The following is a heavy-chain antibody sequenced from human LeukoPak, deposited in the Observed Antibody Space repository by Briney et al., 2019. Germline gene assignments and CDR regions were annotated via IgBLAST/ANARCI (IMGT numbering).Heavy chain of an antibody. V-gene: IGHV4-39*07. Sequence: PSETLSLTCSVSGGSISSSSHYWDWIRQPPGEGLEWIGSIYYSGSTYYNPSLKSRVTMSVDTSKNQFSLKLSSVTAADTAVYYCARDQDIVVVPAEGGWFDPWGQGTLVTVSS. J-gene: IGHJ5*02. CDR3: ARDQDIVVVPAEGGWFDP. CDR1: GGSISSSSHY. D-gene: IGHD2-2*01. CDR2: IYYSGST.